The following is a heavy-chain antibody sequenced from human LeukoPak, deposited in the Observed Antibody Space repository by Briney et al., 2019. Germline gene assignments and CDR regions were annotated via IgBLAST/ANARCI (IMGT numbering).Heavy chain of an antibody. J-gene: IGHJ4*02. Sequence: GGSLRLSCAASGFTFINYAMSWVRQAPGKGLEWVSAISGSAGDTFYPGSVKGRFTISRENAKNSLYLQMNSLRAEDTAVYYCARQMTPHGNFDYWGQGTLVTVSS. D-gene: IGHD1-26*01. CDR3: ARQMTPHGNFDY. CDR2: ISGSAGDT. CDR1: GFTFINYA. V-gene: IGHV3-23*01.